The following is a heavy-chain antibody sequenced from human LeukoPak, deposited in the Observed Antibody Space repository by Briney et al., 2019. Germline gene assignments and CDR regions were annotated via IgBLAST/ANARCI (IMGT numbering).Heavy chain of an antibody. CDR1: GFTFSKYA. V-gene: IGHV3-23*01. D-gene: IGHD6-19*01. CDR2: LSSSGPSVSST. CDR3: AKAAFTSGWTTFDS. Sequence: GGSLRLSCAASGFTFSKYAMTWVRQAPGKGLEWVSGLSSSGPSVSSTYYARSVKGRFTVSRDDSKNTLYLQMSSLRAEDTAVYYCAKAAFTSGWTTFDSWGQGTLVTVSS. J-gene: IGHJ4*02.